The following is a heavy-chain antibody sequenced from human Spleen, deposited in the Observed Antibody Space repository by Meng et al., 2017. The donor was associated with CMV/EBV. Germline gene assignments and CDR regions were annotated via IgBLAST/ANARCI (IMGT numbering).Heavy chain of an antibody. Sequence: ASVKVSCKASGGTFSSYAISWVRQAPGQGLEWMGIINPSGGSTSYAQKFQGRVTMTRDTSTSTVYMEVSSLRSEDTAVYYCAREPTTYYFDYWGQGTQVTVSS. CDR1: GGTFSSYA. J-gene: IGHJ4*02. CDR3: AREPTTYYFDY. D-gene: IGHD1-1*01. CDR2: INPSGGST. V-gene: IGHV1-46*01.